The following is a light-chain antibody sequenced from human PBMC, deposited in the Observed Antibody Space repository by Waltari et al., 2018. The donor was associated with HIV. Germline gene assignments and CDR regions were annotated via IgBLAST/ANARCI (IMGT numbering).Light chain of an antibody. V-gene: IGLV2-14*01. CDR2: QVI. J-gene: IGLJ3*02. CDR3: SSYTSSSTLV. CDR1: SSDVGGYNS. Sequence: QSALTQPASVSGSPGQSITISCTGTSSDVGGYNSVSCYQQTPGKAPKRMIYQVINRPSGVSNRVSVSKSGNTASLTISGLQAEYEADYYCSSYTSSSTLVFGGGTKLTVL.